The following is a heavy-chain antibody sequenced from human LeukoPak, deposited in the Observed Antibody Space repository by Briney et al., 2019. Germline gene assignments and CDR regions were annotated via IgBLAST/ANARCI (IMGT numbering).Heavy chain of an antibody. Sequence: SETLSLTCAVYGGAFNNYYWSWIRQPSGRKLEWIGEINYSGSGHYNPSLESRLIMSVDTSKSQISLKLTSVTAADTAVYYCARVDYGDYHFDYWGQGTLVTVSS. V-gene: IGHV4-34*10. CDR1: GGAFNNYY. CDR2: INYSGSG. D-gene: IGHD4-17*01. CDR3: ARVDYGDYHFDY. J-gene: IGHJ4*02.